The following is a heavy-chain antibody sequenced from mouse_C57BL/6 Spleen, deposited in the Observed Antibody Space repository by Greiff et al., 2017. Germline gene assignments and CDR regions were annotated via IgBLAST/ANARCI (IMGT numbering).Heavy chain of an antibody. CDR3: ARGENDYDVSLFDY. V-gene: IGHV5-6*01. Sequence: EVQVVESGGDLVKPGGSLKLSCAASGFTFSSYGMSWVRQTPDKRLEWVATISSGGSYTYYPDSVKGRFTISRDNAKNTLYLQMSSLKSEDTAMYYCARGENDYDVSLFDYWGQGTTLTVSS. CDR1: GFTFSSYG. J-gene: IGHJ2*01. D-gene: IGHD2-4*01. CDR2: ISSGGSYT.